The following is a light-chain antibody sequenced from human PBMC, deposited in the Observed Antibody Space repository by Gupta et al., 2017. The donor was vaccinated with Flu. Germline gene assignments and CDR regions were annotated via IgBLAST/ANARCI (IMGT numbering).Light chain of an antibody. V-gene: IGKV4-1*01. CDR2: WAS. Sequence: DFVMTQSPDSLAVSLGERATFNCKSSQSVLYSSNNKNYLAWYQQKPGQPPKLLIYWASTRESGVPDRFSGSGSGTDFTLTISSLQAEDVAVYYCQQYDSTPYTFGQGTKLEIK. CDR3: QQYDSTPYT. CDR1: QSVLYSSNNKNY. J-gene: IGKJ2*01.